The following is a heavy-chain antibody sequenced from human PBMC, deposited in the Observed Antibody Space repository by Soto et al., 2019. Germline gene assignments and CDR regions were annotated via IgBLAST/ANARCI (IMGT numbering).Heavy chain of an antibody. J-gene: IGHJ4*02. CDR1: GGSFSGYY. Sequence: SETLSLTRAVYGGSFSGYYWSWIRQPPGKGLEWIGEINHSGSTNYNPSLKSRVTISVDTSKNQFSLKLSSVTAADTAVYYCARARRRAAILLWGQGTLVTVSS. CDR3: ARARRRAAILL. CDR2: INHSGST. V-gene: IGHV4-34*01. D-gene: IGHD5-12*01.